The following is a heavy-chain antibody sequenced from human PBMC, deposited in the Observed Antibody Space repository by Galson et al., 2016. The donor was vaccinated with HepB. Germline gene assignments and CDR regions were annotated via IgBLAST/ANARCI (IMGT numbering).Heavy chain of an antibody. CDR2: ITWDSNRK. Sequence: SLRLSCAASGFTFGDYAIHWVRQPPGKGLEWVSGITWDSNRKGYVDSVKGRFTISRDNAKNSLYLQMSNLRAEDTAVYYCARSPAYGDYLPWYFDLWGRGTLVTVSS. D-gene: IGHD4-17*01. CDR3: ARSPAYGDYLPWYFDL. V-gene: IGHV3-9*01. CDR1: GFTFGDYA. J-gene: IGHJ2*01.